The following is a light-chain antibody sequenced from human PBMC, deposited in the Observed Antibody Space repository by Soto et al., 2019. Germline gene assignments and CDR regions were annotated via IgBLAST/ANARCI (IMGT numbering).Light chain of an antibody. J-gene: IGLJ2*01. V-gene: IGLV2-8*01. Sequence: QSALTQPPSASGSPGQSVSISCTGTSSDVGGYNFVSWYQQHPGKAPKLMIYEVTKRPSGVPDRFSGSKSGNTASLTVSGLQAEDEADYYCTSYAGSNIPVVFGGGTQQTVL. CDR1: SSDVGGYNF. CDR2: EVT. CDR3: TSYAGSNIPVV.